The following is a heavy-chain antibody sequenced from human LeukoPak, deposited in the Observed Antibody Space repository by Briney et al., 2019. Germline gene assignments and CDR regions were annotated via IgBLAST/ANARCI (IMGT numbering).Heavy chain of an antibody. CDR2: IYHSGST. D-gene: IGHD3-22*01. V-gene: IGHV4-4*02. Sequence: SETLSLTCAVSGGSISSSNWWSWVRQPPGKVLEWIGEIYHSGSTNYNPSLKSRVTISVDKSKNQLSLKLSTVSAEDTAVYFGSSLSGYYHSDIGYWGTGTLVTV. CDR3: SSLSGYYHSDIGY. J-gene: IGHJ4*02. CDR1: GGSISSSNW.